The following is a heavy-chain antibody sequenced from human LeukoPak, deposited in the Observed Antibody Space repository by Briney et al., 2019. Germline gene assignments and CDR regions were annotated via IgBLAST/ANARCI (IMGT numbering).Heavy chain of an antibody. V-gene: IGHV1-2*02. Sequence: ASVKVSCKASGYTFTGYYMHWVRQAPGQGLEWMGWINPNSGDTNYAQKFQGRVTMTRDTSISTAYKELSRLRSDDTAVYYCVSYSGYDDYVYWGQGTLVTVSS. CDR1: GYTFTGYY. J-gene: IGHJ4*02. D-gene: IGHD5-12*01. CDR3: VSYSGYDDYVY. CDR2: INPNSGDT.